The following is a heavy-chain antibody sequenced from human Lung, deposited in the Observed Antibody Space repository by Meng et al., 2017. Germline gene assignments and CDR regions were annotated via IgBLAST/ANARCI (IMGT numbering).Heavy chain of an antibody. J-gene: IGHJ4*02. V-gene: IGHV3-7*01. CDR3: AREYYTSGVSRPYCFDY. CDR2: IRQDGSEK. D-gene: IGHD3-10*01. Sequence: GESLKISCAASGFTFSSYWMSWVRQAPGKGLEWVASIRQDGSEKYYVDSVKGRFTVSRDNAKNSLYLQMNSLRVEDTAVYYCAREYYTSGVSRPYCFDYWGQGTLVTVSS. CDR1: GFTFSSYW.